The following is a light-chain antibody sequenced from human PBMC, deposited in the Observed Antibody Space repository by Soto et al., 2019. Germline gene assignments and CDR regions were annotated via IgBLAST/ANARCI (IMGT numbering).Light chain of an antibody. CDR2: GAS. Sequence: EIVMTQSPATLSVSPGERATLSCRASQSVSSSLAWYQHKPGQAPRLLIYGASTRATGIPARFSGSGSGTGFTLTISSLQSEDFAVYYRQQYENWPWTFGQGTKVDIK. CDR1: QSVSSS. CDR3: QQYENWPWT. J-gene: IGKJ1*01. V-gene: IGKV3-15*01.